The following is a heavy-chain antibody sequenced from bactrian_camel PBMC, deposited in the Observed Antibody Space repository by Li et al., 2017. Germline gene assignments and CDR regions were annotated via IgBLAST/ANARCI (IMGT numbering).Heavy chain of an antibody. J-gene: IGHJ4*01. D-gene: IGHD1*01. CDR1: GIQYRQRC. CDR3: AVDILAGVKSRCAAGASQVPSYGY. Sequence: LVESGGGSVQAGGSLRLSCVTAGIQYRQRCMGWFRQAPGREREAVANIATKGDIINYADSVKGRFILSQDDSKNTIFLQMNNLKPEDTAVYYCAVDILAGVKSRCAAGASQVPSYGYWGQGTQVTVS. V-gene: IGHV3S53*01. CDR2: IATKGDII.